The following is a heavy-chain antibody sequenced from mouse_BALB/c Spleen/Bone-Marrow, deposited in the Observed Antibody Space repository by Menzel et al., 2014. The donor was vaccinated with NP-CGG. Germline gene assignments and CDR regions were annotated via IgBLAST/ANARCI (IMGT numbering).Heavy chain of an antibody. J-gene: IGHJ3*01. V-gene: IGHV1S41*01. D-gene: IGHD2-10*02. CDR1: GYTFXSYW. Sequence: DLVEPGASVKLPCKASGYTFXSYWINWIKQRPGQGLEWIGRIAPGSGSTYYNEMFKGKATLTVDTSSSTAYIQLSSLSSEDSAVYFCARGYGNSAWFAYWGQGTLVTVSA. CDR2: IAPGSGST. CDR3: ARGYGNSAWFAY.